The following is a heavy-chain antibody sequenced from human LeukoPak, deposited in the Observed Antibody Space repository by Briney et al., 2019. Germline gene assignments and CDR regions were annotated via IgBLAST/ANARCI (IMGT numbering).Heavy chain of an antibody. Sequence: GGSLRLSCAASGFTFSNYAMSWVRQAPGKGLEWVSAISGSGGTTYYADSVKGRFTISRDNSENTLYLQMNSLRAEDTAIYYCASLLWRGYTPFDYWGQGTLVTVSS. J-gene: IGHJ4*02. D-gene: IGHD5-12*01. CDR3: ASLLWRGYTPFDY. V-gene: IGHV3-23*01. CDR1: GFTFSNYA. CDR2: ISGSGGTT.